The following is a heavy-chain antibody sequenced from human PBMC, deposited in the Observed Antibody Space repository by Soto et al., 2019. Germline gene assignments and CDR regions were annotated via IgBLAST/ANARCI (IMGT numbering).Heavy chain of an antibody. V-gene: IGHV3-30*18. CDR1: GFTFSDFG. J-gene: IGHJ4*02. D-gene: IGHD6-19*01. CDR3: AKGTAVARQHFAN. Sequence: QVQVVESGGGVVQPERSLRLSCAISGFTFSDFGMHWVRQAPGKGLEWVAAISDDGSDKYYVGSVQGRFTISRDNTKNALYLQMNSLRSEDTAVYYCAKGTAVARQHFANWGQGTLVTVSS. CDR2: ISDDGSDK.